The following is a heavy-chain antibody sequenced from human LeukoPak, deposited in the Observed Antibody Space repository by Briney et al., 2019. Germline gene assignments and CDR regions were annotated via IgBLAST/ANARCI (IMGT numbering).Heavy chain of an antibody. V-gene: IGHV3-23*01. Sequence: GGSLRLSCAASGFTFSSYAMSWVRQAPGRGLEWISTIGDSGGSTYYADSVKGRFTISRDNSKNTLDLQMNSQRVEDTALYYCAKRAGNGGVFGDWGPGTLVTVSS. D-gene: IGHD2-8*02. CDR2: IGDSGGST. J-gene: IGHJ4*02. CDR1: GFTFSSYA. CDR3: AKRAGNGGVFGD.